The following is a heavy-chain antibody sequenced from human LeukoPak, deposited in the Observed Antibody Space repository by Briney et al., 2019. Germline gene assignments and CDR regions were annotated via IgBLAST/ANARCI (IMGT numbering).Heavy chain of an antibody. V-gene: IGHV3-21*01. Sequence: PGGSLRLSCAASGFTFSSYSMNWVRQAPGKGLEWVSSISSSSSSYIYYADSVKGRFPISRDNAKNSLYLQMNSLRAEDTAVYYCAPGDTWSSSWPGYWGQGTLVTVSS. CDR1: GFTFSSYS. D-gene: IGHD6-13*01. J-gene: IGHJ4*02. CDR2: ISSSSSSYI. CDR3: APGDTWSSSWPGY.